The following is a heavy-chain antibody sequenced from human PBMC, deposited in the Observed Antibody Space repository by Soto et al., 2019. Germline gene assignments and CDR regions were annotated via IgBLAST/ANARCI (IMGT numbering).Heavy chain of an antibody. CDR1: GGSFSGYY. V-gene: IGHV4-34*01. CDR3: ARERYYGSGSPNVPYYYGMDV. D-gene: IGHD3-10*01. CDR2: INHSGST. J-gene: IGHJ6*02. Sequence: SSETLSLTCAVYGGSFSGYYWSWIRQPPGKGLEWIGEINHSGSTNYNPSLKSRVTISVDTSKNQFSLKLSSVTAADTAVYYCARERYYGSGSPNVPYYYGMDVWGQGTTVTVSS.